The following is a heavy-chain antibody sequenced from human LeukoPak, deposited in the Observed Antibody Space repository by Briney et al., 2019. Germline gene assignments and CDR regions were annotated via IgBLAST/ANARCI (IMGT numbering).Heavy chain of an antibody. CDR2: IYYSGST. CDR1: GGSISSGGYY. Sequence: SETLSLTCTVSGGSISSGGYYWSWIRQHPGKGLEWIGYIYYSGSTYYNPSLKSRVTISVDTSKNQFSLKLSSVTAADTAVYYCARDIYGYYFDYWGQGTLVTVSS. V-gene: IGHV4-31*03. CDR3: ARDIYGYYFDY. D-gene: IGHD4-17*01. J-gene: IGHJ4*02.